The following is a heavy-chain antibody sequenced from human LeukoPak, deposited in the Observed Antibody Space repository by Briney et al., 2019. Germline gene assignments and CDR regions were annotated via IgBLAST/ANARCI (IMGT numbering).Heavy chain of an antibody. CDR1: GYTFTGYY. J-gene: IGHJ6*03. Sequence: ASVKVSCKASGYTFTGYYMHWLRQAPGQGLEWMGWINPNSGGTNYAQKFQGRVTMTRDTSISTAYMELSRLRSDDTAVYYCARGGSCSGGSCYWSGYYYMDVWGKGTTVTVSS. CDR3: ARGGSCSGGSCYWSGYYYMDV. D-gene: IGHD2-15*01. V-gene: IGHV1-2*02. CDR2: INPNSGGT.